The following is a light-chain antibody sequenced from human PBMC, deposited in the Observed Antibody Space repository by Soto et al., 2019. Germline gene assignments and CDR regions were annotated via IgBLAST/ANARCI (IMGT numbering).Light chain of an antibody. J-gene: IGLJ1*01. Sequence: QSALTQPASVSGSPGQSITISCTGTSSDVGNYKYVSWYQHHPGKAPKLIIYEVSNRPSGVSDRFSGSKSGNTASLTISGLQAEDETDYYCLSYTSSGTYVFGTGTKVTVL. CDR2: EVS. CDR3: LSYTSSGTYV. CDR1: SSDVGNYKY. V-gene: IGLV2-14*01.